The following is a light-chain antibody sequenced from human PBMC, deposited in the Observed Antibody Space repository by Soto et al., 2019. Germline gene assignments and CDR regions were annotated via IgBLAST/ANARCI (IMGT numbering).Light chain of an antibody. CDR1: SSDVGNYNY. J-gene: IGLJ1*01. V-gene: IGLV2-14*01. Sequence: QSALTQPASVSGSPGQSITLSCTGTSSDVGNYNYVSWYQQHPGKAPNVMLYDVSNRPSEVSNRFSGSKSGTTASLTISGLLAEDEADYYCNSYTSSSTYVFGTGTKVTVL. CDR2: DVS. CDR3: NSYTSSSTYV.